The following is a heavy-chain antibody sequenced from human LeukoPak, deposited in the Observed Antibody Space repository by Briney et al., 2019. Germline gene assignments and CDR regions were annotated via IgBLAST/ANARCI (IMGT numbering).Heavy chain of an antibody. V-gene: IGHV3-30-3*01. CDR3: ARDLTGTGDY. Sequence: GGSLRLSCAASGFTISHYVMHWVRQAPGKGLEWVAFISSDGSNKYYADSVKGRFTISRDNPKNTLYLQMNSLRPEDTAVYHCARDLTGTGDYWGQGTLVTVSS. D-gene: IGHD1-1*01. CDR1: GFTISHYV. CDR2: ISSDGSNK. J-gene: IGHJ4*02.